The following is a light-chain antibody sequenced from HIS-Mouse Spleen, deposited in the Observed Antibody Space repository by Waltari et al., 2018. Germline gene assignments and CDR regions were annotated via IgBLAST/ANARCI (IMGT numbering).Light chain of an antibody. Sequence: QSALPQPASVSGSPGQSITISCTGTSSDVGGYNYFSLYQHHPAKAPKLMDYDVRTRPSGVSNRFSGSKSGNTASRTMSGLQAEDEDDYYCSSYTSSSTVFGTGTKVTVL. CDR3: SSYTSSSTV. CDR2: DVR. J-gene: IGLJ1*01. V-gene: IGLV2-14*01. CDR1: SSDVGGYNY.